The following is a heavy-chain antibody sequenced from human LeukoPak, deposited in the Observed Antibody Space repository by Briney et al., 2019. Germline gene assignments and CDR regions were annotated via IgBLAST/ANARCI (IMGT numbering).Heavy chain of an antibody. CDR3: AREYPADSSSWWD. CDR2: ISSSGSTI. V-gene: IGHV3-11*01. D-gene: IGHD6-13*01. Sequence: PGRSLRLSCAASGFTFSDFYMSWIRQAPGKGLEWVSYISSSGSTIYYADSVRGRFTISRDNAKNSLYLQMNSLRAEDTAVYYCAREYPADSSSWWDWGQGTLVTVSS. CDR1: GFTFSDFY. J-gene: IGHJ4*02.